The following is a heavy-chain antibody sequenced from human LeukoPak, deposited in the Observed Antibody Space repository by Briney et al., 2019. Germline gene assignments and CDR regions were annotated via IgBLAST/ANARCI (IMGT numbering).Heavy chain of an antibody. CDR2: IYSGGST. D-gene: IGHD3-10*01. J-gene: IGHJ4*02. V-gene: IGHV3-53*01. CDR3: ARPGGYYGSGSYLDY. CDR1: GFTVSSNY. Sequence: GGSLRLSCAASGFTVSSNYMSWVRQAPGKGLEWVSVIYSGGSTYYSDSATGRFTISRDNSKNKRYLQRKSLRAEDTAVYYCARPGGYYGSGSYLDYWGQGTLVTVSS.